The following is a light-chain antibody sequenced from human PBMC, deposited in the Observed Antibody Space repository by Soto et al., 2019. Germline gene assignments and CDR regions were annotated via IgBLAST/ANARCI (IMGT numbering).Light chain of an antibody. J-gene: IGKJ1*01. V-gene: IGKV3-15*01. CDR1: QSVSSY. Sequence: EIVITQSPATLSVSPGERATLFCSASQSVSSYLAWYQPQPGQAPRPLVYGASTGATGIPARFSGTGSGTDSTLTLSRLEPEDFAVDDCQLYGSSGTFGQVTKGDIK. CDR2: GAS. CDR3: QLYGSSGT.